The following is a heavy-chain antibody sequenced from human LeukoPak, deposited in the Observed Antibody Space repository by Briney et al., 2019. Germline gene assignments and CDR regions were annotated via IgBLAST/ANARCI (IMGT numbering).Heavy chain of an antibody. V-gene: IGHV3-48*03. J-gene: IGHJ4*02. CDR3: ARDLPYGISDYPPGI. CDR2: ISSRGITI. CDR1: GFTFSSYE. D-gene: IGHD3-22*01. Sequence: PAGSLRLSCAASGFTFSSYEMNWVRQAPGKGREWVSYISSRGITIYYAASVRGRFAISRDNAKNSLYLQMNSLRAEDTAVYYCARDLPYGISDYPPGIWGQGTLVTVSS.